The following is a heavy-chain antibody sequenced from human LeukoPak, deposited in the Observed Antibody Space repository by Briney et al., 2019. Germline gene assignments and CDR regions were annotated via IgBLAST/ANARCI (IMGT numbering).Heavy chain of an antibody. Sequence: ASVKVSCKASGYTFTGYYMHWGRQAPGQGLGWMGWINPNSGGTNYAQKFQGRVTMTRDTSISTAYMELSRLRSDDTAVYYCARSPRRPGIGLQTFDYWGQGTLVTVPS. J-gene: IGHJ4*02. CDR3: ARSPRRPGIGLQTFDY. V-gene: IGHV1-2*02. CDR2: INPNSGGT. D-gene: IGHD2/OR15-2a*01. CDR1: GYTFTGYY.